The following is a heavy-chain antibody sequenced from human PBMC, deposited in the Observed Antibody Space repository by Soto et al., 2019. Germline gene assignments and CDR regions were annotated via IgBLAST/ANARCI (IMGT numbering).Heavy chain of an antibody. D-gene: IGHD3-22*01. CDR3: ARTAKIVVVFSSFDY. CDR2: INPSGGST. Sequence: GASVKVSCKASGYTFTSYYMHWVRQAPGQGLEWMGIINPSGGSTSYAQKFQGRVTMTRDTSTSTVYMELSSLRSEDTAVYYCARTAKIVVVFSSFDYWGQGTLVTVS. CDR1: GYTFTSYY. J-gene: IGHJ4*02. V-gene: IGHV1-46*01.